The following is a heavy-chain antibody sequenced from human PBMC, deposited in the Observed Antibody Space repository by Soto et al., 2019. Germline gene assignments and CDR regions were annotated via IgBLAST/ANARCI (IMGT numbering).Heavy chain of an antibody. D-gene: IGHD2-2*02. CDR1: GYTFTKYG. V-gene: IGHV1-18*04. CDR2: IGVYNGKT. Sequence: QEQLVQSGGEVKKPGASVRVSCKASGYTFTKYGITWVRQAPGQGLEWMVWIGVYNGKTNYARKLQGRVIMTADTSASTAYMELTSIRSEDTAVYYCSRARYCTSPSCYNHYYYGMDIWGQGTTVSVSS. J-gene: IGHJ6*02. CDR3: SRARYCTSPSCYNHYYYGMDI.